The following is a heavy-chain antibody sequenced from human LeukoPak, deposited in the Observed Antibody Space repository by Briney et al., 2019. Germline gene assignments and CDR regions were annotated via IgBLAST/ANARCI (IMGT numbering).Heavy chain of an antibody. Sequence: ASVKVSCKASGYTFTGYYMHWVRQAPGQGLEWMGWINPNSGGTNYAQKFQGRVTMTRDTSISTAYMELSRLRSDDTAVYCCARVLWRTCYFDYWGQGTLVTVSS. V-gene: IGHV1-2*02. CDR3: ARVLWRTCYFDY. CDR1: GYTFTGYY. D-gene: IGHD1-1*01. J-gene: IGHJ4*02. CDR2: INPNSGGT.